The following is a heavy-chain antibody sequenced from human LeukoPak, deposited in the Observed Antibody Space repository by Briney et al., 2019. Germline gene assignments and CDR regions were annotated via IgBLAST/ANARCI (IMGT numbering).Heavy chain of an antibody. CDR3: ARESATMIGNPYDY. Sequence: SETLSLTCPVSGDSISSRTNYWGWIRQPPGKGLEWIGCIYYNGNTYYNPSLRSRVTISLDTSKNQFPLKLTSVTAADTAVYYCARESATMIGNPYDYWGQGTLVTVSS. CDR1: GDSISSRTNY. V-gene: IGHV4-39*06. J-gene: IGHJ4*02. D-gene: IGHD3-22*01. CDR2: IYYNGNT.